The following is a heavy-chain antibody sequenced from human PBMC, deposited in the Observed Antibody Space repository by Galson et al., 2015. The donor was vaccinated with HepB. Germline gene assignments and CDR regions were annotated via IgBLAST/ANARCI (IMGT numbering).Heavy chain of an antibody. V-gene: IGHV4-39*01. CDR3: ARHPSYRGFGEFIFDY. D-gene: IGHD3-10*01. CDR1: GGSISSSSYY. J-gene: IGHJ4*02. Sequence: ETLSLTCTVSGGSISSSSYYWGWIRQPPGKGLEWIGSIYYSGSTYYNPSLKSRVTISVDPSKNQFSLKLSSVTAADTAVYYCARHPSYRGFGEFIFDYWGQGTLVTVSS. CDR2: IYYSGST.